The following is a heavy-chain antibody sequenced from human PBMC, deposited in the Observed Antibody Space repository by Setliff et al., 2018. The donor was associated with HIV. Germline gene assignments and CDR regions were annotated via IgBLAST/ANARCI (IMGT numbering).Heavy chain of an antibody. V-gene: IGHV3-53*01. CDR1: GLTDTYNY. CDR3: ARGRNRNYVVYGMDV. CDR2: IYAGGST. D-gene: IGHD1-7*01. J-gene: IGHJ6*02. Sequence: GRSLRLSCAASGLTDTYNYMSWVRQAPGKGLEWVSVIYAGGSTYYADSVKGRFTISRDNSKNMLYLQMDSLRAEDTAVYYCARGRNRNYVVYGMDVWGQGTTVTV.